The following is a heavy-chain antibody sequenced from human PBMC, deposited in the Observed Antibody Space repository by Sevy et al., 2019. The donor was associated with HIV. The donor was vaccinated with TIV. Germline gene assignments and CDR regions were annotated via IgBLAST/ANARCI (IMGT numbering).Heavy chain of an antibody. D-gene: IGHD6-19*01. Sequence: ASVKVSCKASGYTFTSYGISWVRQAPGQGLEWMGWISAYNGNTNYAQKHQGRVTMTTDTSTSTAYMELRSLRSDDTAVYYCARDRQYSSGWYDYYYGMDVWGQGTTVTVSS. V-gene: IGHV1-18*01. CDR2: ISAYNGNT. CDR3: ARDRQYSSGWYDYYYGMDV. CDR1: GYTFTSYG. J-gene: IGHJ6*02.